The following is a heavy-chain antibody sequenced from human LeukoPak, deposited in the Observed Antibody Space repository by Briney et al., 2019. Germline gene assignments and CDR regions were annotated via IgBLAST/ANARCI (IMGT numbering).Heavy chain of an antibody. J-gene: IGHJ4*02. CDR2: IDWDDDK. CDR3: ARGLLSIAVAGTPFDY. D-gene: IGHD6-19*01. Sequence: SGPALVKPTQTLTLTCTFSGFSLSTSGMCVSWIRQPPGKALEWLALIDWDDDKYYSTSLKTRLTISKDTSKNQVVLTMTNMDPVDTATYYCARGLLSIAVAGTPFDYWGQGTLVTVSS. V-gene: IGHV2-70*01. CDR1: GFSLSTSGMC.